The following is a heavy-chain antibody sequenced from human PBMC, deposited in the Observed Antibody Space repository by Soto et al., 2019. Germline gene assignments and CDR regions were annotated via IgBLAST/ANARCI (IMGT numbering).Heavy chain of an antibody. CDR2: IKSKTDGGTT. CDR1: GITFSNAW. J-gene: IGHJ4*02. CDR3: TTDFIASILVVPAANDY. Sequence: PCGSLRLPCAASGITFSNAWMSWVRQAPGKGLEWVGRIKSKTDGGTTDYAAPVKGRFTISRDDSKNTLYLQMNSLKTEDTAVYYSTTDFIASILVVPAANDYWGQGTLGTGSS. D-gene: IGHD2-2*01. V-gene: IGHV3-15*01.